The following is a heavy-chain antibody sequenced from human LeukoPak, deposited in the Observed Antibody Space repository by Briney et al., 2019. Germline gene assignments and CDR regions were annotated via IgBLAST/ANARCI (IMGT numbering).Heavy chain of an antibody. CDR3: AKDSGWIQFID. Sequence: GGSLRLSCAASGFTFSSYAMSWVRQAPGKGLEWVSAISGSGGSTYYADSVKGRFIISRDNSKNTMYLQMNSLRAEDTGVYYCAKDSGWIQFIDWGQGTPVTVSS. D-gene: IGHD5-24*01. CDR1: GFTFSSYA. V-gene: IGHV3-23*01. CDR2: ISGSGGST. J-gene: IGHJ4*02.